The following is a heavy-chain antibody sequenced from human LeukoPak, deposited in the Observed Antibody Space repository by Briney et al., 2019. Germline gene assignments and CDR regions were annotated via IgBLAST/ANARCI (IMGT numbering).Heavy chain of an antibody. CDR2: ISGSGDST. Sequence: GGSLRLSCAASGFTFSSYAMSWVRQAPGKGLEWVSAISGSGDSTYYGDSVKGRFTISRDNSKNTLYLQMNSLRAEDTAVYYCAKTRPLDSSSWSHGDYWGQGTLDTVSS. J-gene: IGHJ4*02. CDR1: GFTFSSYA. D-gene: IGHD6-13*01. V-gene: IGHV3-23*01. CDR3: AKTRPLDSSSWSHGDY.